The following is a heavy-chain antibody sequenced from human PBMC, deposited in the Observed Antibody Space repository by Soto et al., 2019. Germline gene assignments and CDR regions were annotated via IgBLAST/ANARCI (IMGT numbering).Heavy chain of an antibody. D-gene: IGHD2-15*01. Sequence: SETLSLTCAVSGGSISSSNWWSWVRQPPGKGLEWIGEIYHSGSTNYNPSLKSRVTISVDKSKNQFSLKLSSVTAADTAVYYCARAIWYCSGGSCYSDAFDIWGQGTMVT. V-gene: IGHV4-4*02. J-gene: IGHJ3*02. CDR2: IYHSGST. CDR3: ARAIWYCSGGSCYSDAFDI. CDR1: GGSISSSNW.